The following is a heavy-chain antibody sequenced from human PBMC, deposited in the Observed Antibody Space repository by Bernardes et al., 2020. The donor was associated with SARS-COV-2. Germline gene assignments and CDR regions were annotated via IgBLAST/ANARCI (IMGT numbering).Heavy chain of an antibody. Sequence: GGSLRLSCAASGFPFISFAMSWVRQAPGKGLEWVSVISGSGGRTNYADSVMGRFTISRDNSKTTLFLQMKRLRAEDTAVYYCAKPGTDYWGQGTLVTVSA. J-gene: IGHJ4*02. CDR2: ISGSGGRT. CDR3: AKPGTDY. CDR1: GFPFISFA. D-gene: IGHD1-1*01. V-gene: IGHV3-23*01.